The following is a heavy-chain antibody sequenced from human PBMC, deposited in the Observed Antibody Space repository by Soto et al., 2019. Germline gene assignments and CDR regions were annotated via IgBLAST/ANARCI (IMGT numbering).Heavy chain of an antibody. CDR3: AKDATTTVTTEGYFDY. CDR2: ISYDGSNK. CDR1: GFTFSSYG. D-gene: IGHD4-17*01. V-gene: IGHV3-30*18. Sequence: GGSLRLSCAASGFTFSSYGMHWVRQAPGKGLEWVAVISYDGSNKYYADSVKGRFTISRDNSKNTLYLQMNSLRAEDTAVYYCAKDATTTVTTEGYFDYWGQGTLVTVYS. J-gene: IGHJ4*02.